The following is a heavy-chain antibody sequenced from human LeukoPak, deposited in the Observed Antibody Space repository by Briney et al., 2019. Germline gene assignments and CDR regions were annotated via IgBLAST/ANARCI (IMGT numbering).Heavy chain of an antibody. CDR1: GFTFDTHA. CDR3: AARPGDLAVPFDY. Sequence: AGGSLRLSCAASGFTFDTHAMTWVRQAPGKGLEYVSLISGSGDITYYAHSLKDRFTISRDNSKTTLCLQMHSLRAEDTAMYYCAARPGDLAVPFDYWGQGTLVIVSS. CDR2: ISGSGDIT. V-gene: IGHV3-23*01. D-gene: IGHD3-10*01. J-gene: IGHJ4*02.